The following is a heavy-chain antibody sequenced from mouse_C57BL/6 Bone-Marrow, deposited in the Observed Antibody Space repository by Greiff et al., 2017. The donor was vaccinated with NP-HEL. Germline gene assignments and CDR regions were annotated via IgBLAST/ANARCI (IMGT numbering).Heavy chain of an antibody. Sequence: VQLQQSGAELVRPGASVKLSCTASGFNIKDDYMHWVKQRPEQGLEWIGWIDPENGDTEYASKFQGKATITAETSSNTAYLQLSSLASEDTAVYYCTTSGGYYPWFAYWGQGTLVTVSA. CDR2: IDPENGDT. CDR1: GFNIKDDY. J-gene: IGHJ3*01. V-gene: IGHV14-4*01. CDR3: TTSGGYYPWFAY. D-gene: IGHD2-3*01.